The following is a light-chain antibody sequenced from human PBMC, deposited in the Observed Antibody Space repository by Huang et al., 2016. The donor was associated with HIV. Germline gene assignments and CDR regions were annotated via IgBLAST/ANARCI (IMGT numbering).Light chain of an antibody. Sequence: EIVMTQSPATLSVFPGERATLSCRASQSVSSDLAWYQQKPGQSPRLLLHGASTRATGIPASFSGSGSGTEFTLTISSLQSEDFAVYYCQQYTNWPRTFGQGTKVEIK. CDR3: QQYTNWPRT. CDR2: GAS. CDR1: QSVSSD. J-gene: IGKJ1*01. V-gene: IGKV3-15*01.